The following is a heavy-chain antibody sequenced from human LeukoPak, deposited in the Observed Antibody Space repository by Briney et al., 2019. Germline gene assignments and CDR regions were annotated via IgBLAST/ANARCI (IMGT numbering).Heavy chain of an antibody. CDR2: IYHSGST. D-gene: IGHD7-27*01. V-gene: IGHV4-38-2*01. J-gene: IGHJ4*02. Sequence: LRLSCAASGFTFSDYYMSWIRQAPGKGLEWIGSIYHSGSTYYNPSLKSRVTISVDTSKNQFSLKLSSVTAADTAVYYCANDPKLGEGYWGQGTLVTVSS. CDR1: GFTFSDYY. CDR3: ANDPKLGEGY.